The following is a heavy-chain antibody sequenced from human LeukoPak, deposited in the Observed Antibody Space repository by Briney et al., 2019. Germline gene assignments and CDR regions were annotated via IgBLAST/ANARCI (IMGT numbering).Heavy chain of an antibody. J-gene: IGHJ4*02. CDR1: GFTFSSYA. CDR2: TSSNGGST. V-gene: IGHV3-64*01. Sequence: GGSLRLSCAASGFTFSSYAMHWVRQAPGKGLEYVSATSSNGGSTYYANSVKGRFTISRDNSKNTLYLQMGSLRAEDMAVYYCARGSDYGDYGVDYWGQGTLVTVSS. D-gene: IGHD4-17*01. CDR3: ARGSDYGDYGVDY.